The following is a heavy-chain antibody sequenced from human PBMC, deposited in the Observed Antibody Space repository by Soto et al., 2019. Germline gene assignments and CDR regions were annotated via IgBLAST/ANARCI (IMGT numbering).Heavy chain of an antibody. D-gene: IGHD2-2*01. CDR1: GDSFSNYY. CDR3: ATGRSEVVPGAMDT. Sequence: SETLSLTCTVSGDSFSNYYCNWVRKSAGKGLEWIGRIYPTGSTTYNPSLKSRLTMSVDTSRNQFSLRLTSMTAADTAVYYCATGRSEVVPGAMDTWGQGTLVTVSS. CDR2: IYPTGST. V-gene: IGHV4-4*07. J-gene: IGHJ5*02.